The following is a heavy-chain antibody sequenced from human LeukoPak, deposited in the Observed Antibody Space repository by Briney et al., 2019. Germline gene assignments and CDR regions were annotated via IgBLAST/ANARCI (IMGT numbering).Heavy chain of an antibody. CDR3: AKVESSSSFDY. Sequence: ASVKVSCKASGYTFISYAIHWVRQAPGQGLEWMGWINTGNGNTKYSQTFQGRVTITRDTSASTAYMELSSLRFDDTAVYYCAKVESSSSFDYWGRGTLVTVSS. CDR2: INTGNGNT. CDR1: GYTFISYA. J-gene: IGHJ4*02. V-gene: IGHV1-3*04. D-gene: IGHD6-6*01.